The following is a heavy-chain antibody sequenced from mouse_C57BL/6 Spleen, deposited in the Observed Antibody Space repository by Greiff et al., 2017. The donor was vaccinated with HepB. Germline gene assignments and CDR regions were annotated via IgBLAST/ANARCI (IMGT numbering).Heavy chain of an antibody. CDR1: GFTFTDYY. V-gene: IGHV7-3*01. CDR3: ARSAGRYFDY. Sequence: DVHLVESGGGLVQPGGSLSLSCAASGFTFTDYYMSWVRQPPGKALEWLGFIRNKANGYTTEYSASVKGRFTISRDNSQSILYLQMNALRAEDSATYYCARSAGRYFDYWGQGTTLTVSS. D-gene: IGHD3-3*01. CDR2: IRNKANGYTT. J-gene: IGHJ2*01.